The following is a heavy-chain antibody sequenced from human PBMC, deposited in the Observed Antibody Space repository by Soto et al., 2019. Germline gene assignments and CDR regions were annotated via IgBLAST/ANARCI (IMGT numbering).Heavy chain of an antibody. Sequence: PWGSLRLYCAASGFTLSSYAMRWVRQAPGKGLEWVSAISGSGGSTYYADSVKGRFTISRDNSKNTLYLQMNNLRAEDTAVYYCAKRGSGSYYDYWGQGTLVTVSS. V-gene: IGHV3-23*01. CDR3: AKRGSGSYYDY. D-gene: IGHD3-10*01. CDR2: ISGSGGST. CDR1: GFTLSSYA. J-gene: IGHJ4*02.